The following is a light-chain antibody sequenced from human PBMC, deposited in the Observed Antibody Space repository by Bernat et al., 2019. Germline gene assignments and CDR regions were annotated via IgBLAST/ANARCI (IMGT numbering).Light chain of an antibody. CDR2: KAS. CDR3: QQYNSYYT. J-gene: IGKJ2*01. Sequence: DIQMTQSPSSLSASVGDTVTITCRASQSIGAYLNWYQQKPGKPPKLLIYKASSLESGVPSRFSCSGSGTEFTLTISSLQPDDFATYYCQQYNSYYTFGQGTKLEIK. V-gene: IGKV1-5*03. CDR1: QSIGAY.